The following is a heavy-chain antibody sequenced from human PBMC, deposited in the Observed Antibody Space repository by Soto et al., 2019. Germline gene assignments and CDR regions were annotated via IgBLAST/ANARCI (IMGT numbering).Heavy chain of an antibody. J-gene: IGHJ3*02. Sequence: GGSLRLSCAASGFTFSNAWMSWVRQAPGKGLEWVGRIKSKTDGGTTDYAAPVKGRFTISRDDSKNTLYLQMNSLKTEDTAVYYCTTDVMWEWLAGDIWGQGTMVTVSS. CDR2: IKSKTDGGTT. CDR1: GFTFSNAW. V-gene: IGHV3-15*01. D-gene: IGHD3-3*01. CDR3: TTDVMWEWLAGDI.